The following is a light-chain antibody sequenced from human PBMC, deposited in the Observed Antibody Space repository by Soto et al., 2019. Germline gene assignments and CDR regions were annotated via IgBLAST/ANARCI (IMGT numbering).Light chain of an antibody. Sequence: QSALTQPAFVSESPGQSITISCTGSSSDIGRTYYVSWYQHHPGTAPKLIIFDVANRASGVSSRFSGSKSGNTASLVISGLQPEDEADYYCSAYSSANSLFVFGSGTKLTVL. CDR3: SAYSSANSLFV. V-gene: IGLV2-14*03. CDR1: SSDIGRTYY. J-gene: IGLJ1*01. CDR2: DVA.